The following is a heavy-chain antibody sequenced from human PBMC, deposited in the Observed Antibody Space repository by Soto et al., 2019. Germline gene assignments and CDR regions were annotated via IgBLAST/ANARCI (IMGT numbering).Heavy chain of an antibody. CDR3: ARRNTYYDCWSGSYYFDY. Sequence: QVQLVQSGAEVKKPGSSVKVSCKASGVTFSSYAISWVRQAPGQGLEWVGGIIPIFGTANYAQKFQGRVTITADKSTSTAYMELSSLRYEDTAVYYCARRNTYYDCWSGSYYFDYWGQGTLVTVSS. CDR1: GVTFSSYA. V-gene: IGHV1-69*06. D-gene: IGHD3-3*01. CDR2: IIPIFGTA. J-gene: IGHJ4*02.